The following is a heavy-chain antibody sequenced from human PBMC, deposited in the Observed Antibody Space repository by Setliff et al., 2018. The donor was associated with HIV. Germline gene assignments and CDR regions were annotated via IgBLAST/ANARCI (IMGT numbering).Heavy chain of an antibody. CDR2: ISPYSGQT. Sequence: ASVKVSCKSSGYSFGSYGINWVRQAPGQGLEWMGWISPYSGQTTYAQKFQGRVTMTADTSTNTVHMELRSLRSDDTAVYYCASCGSDYYMDVWGRETTVTVSS. D-gene: IGHD5-12*01. CDR1: GYSFGSYG. CDR3: ASCGSDYYMDV. J-gene: IGHJ6*03. V-gene: IGHV1-18*01.